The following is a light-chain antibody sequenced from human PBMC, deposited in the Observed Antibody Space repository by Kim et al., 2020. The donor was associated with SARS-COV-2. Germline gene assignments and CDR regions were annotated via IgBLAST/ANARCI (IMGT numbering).Light chain of an antibody. CDR1: QSVSSTY. V-gene: IGKV3-20*01. CDR2: GTS. J-gene: IGKJ4*01. Sequence: SPCEGATLSCRASQSVSSTYLAWYQQKSGQAPRLLIYGTSNRATGIPDRFSGSGSGTDFTLTISRLEPEDFAVYYCQQYGTSPRTFGGGTKVDIK. CDR3: QQYGTSPRT.